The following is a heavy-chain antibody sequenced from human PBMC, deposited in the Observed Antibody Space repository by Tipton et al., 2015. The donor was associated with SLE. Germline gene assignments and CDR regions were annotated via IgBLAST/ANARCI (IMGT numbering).Heavy chain of an antibody. CDR3: ARDPPPLLLRRGDGMDV. V-gene: IGHV3-7*01. CDR2: IKQDGSQK. J-gene: IGHJ6*02. CDR1: GFTFSRYW. D-gene: IGHD3-22*01. Sequence: GSLRLSCAASGFTFSRYWMGWVRQAPGKGLEWVANIKQDGSQKYYVDSVKGRFTLSRDNAKNSLYLQMNSLRAEDTAVYFCARDPPPLLLRRGDGMDVWGQGTTVTVSS.